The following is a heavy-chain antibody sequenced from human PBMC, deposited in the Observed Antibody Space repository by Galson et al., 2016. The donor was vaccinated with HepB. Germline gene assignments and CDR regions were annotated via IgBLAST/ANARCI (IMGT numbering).Heavy chain of an antibody. CDR3: ARDDIMTKGWFDP. CDR2: ISYSGTT. D-gene: IGHD3-9*01. Sequence: TLSLTCTVSGGSISSGDYYWSWIRQPPGKGLEWIGYISYSGTTYHNPSLRGRVIISIDAATNQFSLKLSSVTAADTAVYYCARDDIMTKGWFDPWGQGILVTVSS. J-gene: IGHJ5*02. CDR1: GGSISSGDYY. V-gene: IGHV4-30-4*01.